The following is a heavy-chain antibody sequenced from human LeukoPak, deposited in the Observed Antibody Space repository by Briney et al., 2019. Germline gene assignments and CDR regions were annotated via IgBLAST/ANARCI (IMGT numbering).Heavy chain of an antibody. Sequence: GGSLRLSCAASGFTFSSHGMHWVRQAPGKGLEWVAVIGRDGRAKYYAASVEERFTMSRDNSENTLYLEMNSLRDEDTAVYYYAKEATWGNWYFDLWGRGTLVTVSS. D-gene: IGHD3-16*01. V-gene: IGHV3-30*18. CDR3: AKEATWGNWYFDL. CDR2: IGRDGRAK. CDR1: GFTFSSHG. J-gene: IGHJ2*01.